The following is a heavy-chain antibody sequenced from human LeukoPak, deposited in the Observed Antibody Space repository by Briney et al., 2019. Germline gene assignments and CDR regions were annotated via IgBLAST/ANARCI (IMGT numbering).Heavy chain of an antibody. V-gene: IGHV4-34*01. CDR2: SNHSGST. CDR3: ARGPTNYDYVRGSYRRDSNFDY. D-gene: IGHD3-16*02. J-gene: IGHJ4*02. Sequence: SETLSLTCAVYGGSFSGYYWSWIRQPPGKGLEWIGESNHSGSTNYNPSLKSRVTISVDTSKNQFSLKLSSVTAADTAVYYCARGPTNYDYVRGSYRRDSNFDYWGQGTLVTVSS. CDR1: GGSFSGYY.